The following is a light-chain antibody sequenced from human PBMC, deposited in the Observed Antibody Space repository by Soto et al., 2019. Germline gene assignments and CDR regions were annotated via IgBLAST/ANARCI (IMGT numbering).Light chain of an antibody. V-gene: IGKV3-15*01. J-gene: IGKJ1*01. Sequence: KVMPQAPDTLSVSPGERATLSCRASQSVSSNLAWYQQKPGQTPRLLIYGASTRATGIPARFSGSGSGTEFTLTISSLQSEDFAVYYCQQYNKWPPWTFGQGTKVDIK. CDR2: GAS. CDR3: QQYNKWPPWT. CDR1: QSVSSN.